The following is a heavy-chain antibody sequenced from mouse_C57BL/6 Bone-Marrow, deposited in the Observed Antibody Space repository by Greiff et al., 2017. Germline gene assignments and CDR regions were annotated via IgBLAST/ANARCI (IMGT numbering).Heavy chain of an antibody. V-gene: IGHV5-6*01. CDR3: ARPYYGNSPVAY. CDR1: GFTFSSYG. J-gene: IGHJ3*01. D-gene: IGHD1-1*01. CDR2: ISSGGSYT. Sequence: EVMLVESGGDLVKPGGSLKLSCAASGFTFSSYGMSWVRQTPDKRLEWVATISSGGSYTYYPDSVKGRFTISRDNAKNTLYLQMSSLKSEDTAMYYGARPYYGNSPVAYWGRGTLVTVSA.